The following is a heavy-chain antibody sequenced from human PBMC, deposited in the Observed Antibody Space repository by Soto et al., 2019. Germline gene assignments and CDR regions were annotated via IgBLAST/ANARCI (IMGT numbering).Heavy chain of an antibody. D-gene: IGHD5-12*01. CDR1: GITFSTYA. Sequence: QVQLVQSGAEVKKPGASVKVSCKASGITFSTYAIHWVRQAPGQSLEWKGWINTGNGNTRYSQNFQGRVTLTRDTSASTAYMDLSSLRSEDTSIYYCARAISGYVTWGQGTLVTVSS. V-gene: IGHV1-3*04. J-gene: IGHJ5*02. CDR3: ARAISGYVT. CDR2: INTGNGNT.